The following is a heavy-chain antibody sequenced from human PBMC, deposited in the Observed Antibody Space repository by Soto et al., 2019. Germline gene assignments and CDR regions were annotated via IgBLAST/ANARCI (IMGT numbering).Heavy chain of an antibody. V-gene: IGHV3-7*01. Sequence: PGGSLRLSCAASGFTFSSYWMSWVRQAPGKGLEWVATMKQDENEKYYGYSVKGRFSISRDNAKNSLYLQMNSLISVDSSVYYCARVHTGASRDYWGQGTLVTVSS. CDR1: GFTFSSYW. CDR2: MKQDENEK. CDR3: ARVHTGASRDY. J-gene: IGHJ4*02. D-gene: IGHD3-10*01.